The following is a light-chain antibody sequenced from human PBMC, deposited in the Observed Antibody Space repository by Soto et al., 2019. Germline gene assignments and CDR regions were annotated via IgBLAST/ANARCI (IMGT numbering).Light chain of an antibody. CDR1: QSVSSY. J-gene: IGKJ5*01. CDR2: DAS. V-gene: IGKV3-11*01. CDR3: QQRSNSPIT. Sequence: EIVLTQSPATLSLSPGERATLSCRASQSVSSYLAWYQQKPGQSPRLLIYDASNRATGIPARFSGSGSGTDFTLTISSLEPEDFAVYYCQQRSNSPITFGQGTRLDIK.